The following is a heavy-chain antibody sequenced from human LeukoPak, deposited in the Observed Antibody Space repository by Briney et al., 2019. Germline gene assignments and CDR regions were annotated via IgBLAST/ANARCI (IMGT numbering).Heavy chain of an antibody. Sequence: GGSLRLSCEASGFIFIHFWMSWVRQAPGKGLEWVASIRQDGSEGYYVDSVKGRFNISRDNAKNSLYLQVNSLRVEDTAIYYCARQNLYYDFWSGYSRDYYYMDVWGKGTTVTVSS. D-gene: IGHD3-3*01. CDR3: ARQNLYYDFWSGYSRDYYYMDV. J-gene: IGHJ6*03. CDR1: GFIFIHFW. V-gene: IGHV3-7*01. CDR2: IRQDGSEG.